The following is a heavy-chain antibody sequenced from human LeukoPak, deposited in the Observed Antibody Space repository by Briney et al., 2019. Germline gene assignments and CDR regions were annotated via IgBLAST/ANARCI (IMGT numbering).Heavy chain of an antibody. D-gene: IGHD2-2*01. Sequence: PGGSLRLSCAASGFTFSSHWMSWVRQAPGKGLEWVANIKQDGSEKYYVDSVKGRFTISRDNAKNSLYLQMNSLRAEDTAVYYCARAWVIVVVPAAKHFNWFDPWDQGTLVTVSS. V-gene: IGHV3-7*01. CDR3: ARAWVIVVVPAAKHFNWFDP. CDR1: GFTFSSHW. J-gene: IGHJ5*02. CDR2: IKQDGSEK.